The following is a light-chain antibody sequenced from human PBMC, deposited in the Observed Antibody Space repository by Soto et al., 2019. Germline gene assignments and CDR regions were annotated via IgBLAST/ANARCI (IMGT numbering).Light chain of an antibody. Sequence: DIVMTHIQPSLPAPPGERASTSSRSPRSSLHSNGYNFLDWYLQKPGQSPQLLIYLGSNRASGVPDRFSGSGSGTDFTLKISRVEAEDVGVYYCMQALQTPWTFGLGTKVDIK. CDR3: MQALQTPWT. V-gene: IGKV2-28*01. CDR1: RSSLHSNGYNF. J-gene: IGKJ1*01. CDR2: LGS.